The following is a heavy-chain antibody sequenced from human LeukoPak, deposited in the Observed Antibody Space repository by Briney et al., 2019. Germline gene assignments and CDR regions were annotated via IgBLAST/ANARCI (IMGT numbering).Heavy chain of an antibody. CDR3: ARESTMVRGVTPN. V-gene: IGHV1-69*13. J-gene: IGHJ4*02. CDR2: IIPIFGTA. CDR1: GGTFSSYA. Sequence: ASVKVSCKASGGTFSSYAISWVRQAPGQGLEWMGGIIPIFGTANYAQKFQGRVTITADESTSTAYMELSSLRSEDTAVYYCARESTMVRGVTPNWGQGTLVTVSS. D-gene: IGHD3-10*01.